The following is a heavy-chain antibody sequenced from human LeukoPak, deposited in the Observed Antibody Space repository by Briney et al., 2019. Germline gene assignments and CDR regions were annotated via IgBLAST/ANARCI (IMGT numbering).Heavy chain of an antibody. CDR1: GGSISSYY. CDR3: ASEYCTSSTCRFDS. CDR2: IYNSGST. Sequence: SETLSLTCTVSGGSISSYYWTWIRQPPGKGLEWIGYIYNSGSTNCNPSLKSRVTISLDTSRNQFSLKLTSVTAADTALYYCASEYCTSSTCRFDSWGQGTLVTVSS. V-gene: IGHV4-59*01. J-gene: IGHJ4*02. D-gene: IGHD2-2*01.